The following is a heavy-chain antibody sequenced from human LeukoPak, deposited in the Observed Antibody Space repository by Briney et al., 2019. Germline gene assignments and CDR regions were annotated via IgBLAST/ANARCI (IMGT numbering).Heavy chain of an antibody. CDR3: TKDSQGSGTYSIDH. J-gene: IGHJ4*02. CDR1: GFTFSSSW. V-gene: IGHV3-7*01. CDR2: MNQDGTRK. D-gene: IGHD3-10*01. Sequence: GGSLRLSCVASGFTFSSSWMSWVRQVPGKGTEWVANMNQDGTRKYYVDSVKGRFTISRDNAKHSLFLQMNGLRAEDTAVYYCTKDSQGSGTYSIDHWGQGTLVTVSS.